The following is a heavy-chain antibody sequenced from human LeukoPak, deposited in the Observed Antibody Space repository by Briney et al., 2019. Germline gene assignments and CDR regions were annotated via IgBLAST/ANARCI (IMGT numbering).Heavy chain of an antibody. V-gene: IGHV4-61*02. D-gene: IGHD3-3*01. CDR1: GGSISSGSYY. Sequence: KPSQTLSLTCTVSGGSISSGSYYWSWIRQPAGKGLEWIGRIYTSGSTNYNPSLKSRVTISVDTSKNQFSLKLSSVTAADTAVYYCARGYDFWSGYYRPNNWFDPWGQGTLVTVSS. CDR3: ARGYDFWSGYYRPNNWFDP. J-gene: IGHJ5*02. CDR2: IYTSGST.